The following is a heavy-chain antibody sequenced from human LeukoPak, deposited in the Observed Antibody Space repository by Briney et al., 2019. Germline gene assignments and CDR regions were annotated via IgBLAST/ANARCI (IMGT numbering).Heavy chain of an antibody. CDR1: GGSISSGGYY. CDR2: IYYNGDS. CDR3: ARVGDAYKRPAWAFDI. V-gene: IGHV4-31*03. J-gene: IGHJ3*02. Sequence: PSETLSLTCTVSGGSISSGGYYWSWIRQHPGKGLEFIAYIYYNGDSYYNPSLQSRVTISIDTSKNQFSLKLSSVTAADTAVFYCARVGDAYKRPAWAFDIWGQGTMVTASS. D-gene: IGHD5-24*01.